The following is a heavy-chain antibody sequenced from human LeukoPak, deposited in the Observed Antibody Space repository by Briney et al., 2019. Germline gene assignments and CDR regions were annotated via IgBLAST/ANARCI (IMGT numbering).Heavy chain of an antibody. J-gene: IGHJ4*02. Sequence: GGSLRLSCAASGFIFSNYAMSWVRQAPGKGLEWVALIRYNGSKKDYADSVKGRFTISRDNSKNTLYLQMNSLRAEDTAMYYCVRTGDTERFDCWGQGTLVTVSS. CDR3: VRTGDTERFDC. CDR2: IRYNGSKK. D-gene: IGHD1-1*01. CDR1: GFIFSNYA. V-gene: IGHV3-33*08.